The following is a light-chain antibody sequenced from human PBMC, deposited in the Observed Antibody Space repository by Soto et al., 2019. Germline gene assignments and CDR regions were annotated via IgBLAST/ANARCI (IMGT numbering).Light chain of an antibody. CDR1: QNVLYSSNNKNY. CDR3: QQYYSVPFT. CDR2: WAS. J-gene: IGKJ3*01. Sequence: DIVMTQSPDSLAVSLGERATINCKSSQNVLYSSNNKNYLAWYQQKPGQPPKVIIYWASTRESGVPDRFSGRGSGTDFTLAISSPQAEDVAVYYCQQYYSVPFTFGPGTKVDIK. V-gene: IGKV4-1*01.